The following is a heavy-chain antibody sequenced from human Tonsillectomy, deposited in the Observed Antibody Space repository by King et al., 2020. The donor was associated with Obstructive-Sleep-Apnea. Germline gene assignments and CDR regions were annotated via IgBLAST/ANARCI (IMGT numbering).Heavy chain of an antibody. Sequence: VQLPESGPSLVKPSETLSLTCAVSGASISTPSWWTWVRQPPGKGLEWIGETYYSGTTNYSPSLKSRVSILVDKSKNQFSLNLTSVTAADTAVYYCARGEAVAGIDYWGQGTLVTVSS. CDR1: GASISTPSW. V-gene: IGHV4-4*02. CDR3: ARGEAVAGIDY. J-gene: IGHJ4*02. D-gene: IGHD6-19*01. CDR2: TYYSGTT.